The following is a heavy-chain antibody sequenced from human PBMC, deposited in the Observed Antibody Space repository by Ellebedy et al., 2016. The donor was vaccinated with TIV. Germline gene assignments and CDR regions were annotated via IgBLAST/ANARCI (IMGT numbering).Heavy chain of an antibody. D-gene: IGHD2/OR15-2a*01. Sequence: SVKGRFTVSRDNAENSLYLQMDSLRAEDTAVYYCARTEKGTFYFDDWGQGTLVTVSS. CDR3: ARTEKGTFYFDD. V-gene: IGHV3-11*06. J-gene: IGHJ4*02.